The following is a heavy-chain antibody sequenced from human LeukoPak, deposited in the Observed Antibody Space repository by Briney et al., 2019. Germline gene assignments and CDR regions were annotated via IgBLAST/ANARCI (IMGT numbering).Heavy chain of an antibody. CDR1: GGSISSYC. D-gene: IGHD5-12*01. CDR2: IYYSGST. J-gene: IGHJ4*02. Sequence: PSETLSLTCTVSGGSISSYCWSWIRQHPGKGLEWIGYIYYSGSTYYNPSLKSRVTISVDTSKNQFSLKLSSVTAADTAVYYCARGEVDIVATTVLDYWGPGTLVTVSS. V-gene: IGHV4-59*06. CDR3: ARGEVDIVATTVLDY.